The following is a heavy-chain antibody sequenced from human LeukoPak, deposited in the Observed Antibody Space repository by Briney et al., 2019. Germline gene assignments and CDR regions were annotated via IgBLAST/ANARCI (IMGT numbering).Heavy chain of an antibody. CDR3: AKVGYYGSGSYIGY. CDR1: GFTVSSNY. CDR2: IYSGGST. J-gene: IGHJ4*02. Sequence: QPGGSLRLSCAASGFTVSSNYMSWVRQAPGKGLEWVSVIYSGGSTYYADSVKGRFTISRDNSKNTLYLQMNSLRAEDTAVYYCAKVGYYGSGSYIGYWGQGTLVTVSS. D-gene: IGHD3-10*01. V-gene: IGHV3-66*01.